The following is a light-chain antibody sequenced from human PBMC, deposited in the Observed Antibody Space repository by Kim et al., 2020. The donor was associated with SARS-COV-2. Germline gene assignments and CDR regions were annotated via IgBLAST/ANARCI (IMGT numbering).Light chain of an antibody. CDR1: SGDVGGYNY. CDR3: SSYAGSNNVV. J-gene: IGLJ2*01. CDR2: EVS. Sequence: GQSVTISSTGTSGDVGGYNYVSWYQQHPRKAPKLMVYEVSKRPSGVPDRFSGSKSGNTASLTVSGLQAEDEADYYCSSYAGSNNVVFGGGTQLTVL. V-gene: IGLV2-8*01.